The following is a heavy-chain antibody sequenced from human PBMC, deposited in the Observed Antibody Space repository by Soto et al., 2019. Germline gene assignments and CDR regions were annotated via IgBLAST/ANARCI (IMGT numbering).Heavy chain of an antibody. CDR3: ARADTAMADLDY. CDR2: IYYSGST. J-gene: IGHJ4*02. Sequence: PSETLSLTCTVSGGSISSGDYYWSWIRQPPGKGLEWIGYIYYSGSTYYNPSLKSRVTISVDTSKNQFSLKLSSVTAADTAVYYCARADTAMADLDYWGQGTLVTVSS. D-gene: IGHD5-18*01. V-gene: IGHV4-30-4*01. CDR1: GGSISSGDYY.